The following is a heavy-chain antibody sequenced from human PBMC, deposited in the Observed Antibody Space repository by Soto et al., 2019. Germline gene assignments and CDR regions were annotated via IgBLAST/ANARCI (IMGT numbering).Heavy chain of an antibody. CDR2: IYYSGGT. Sequence: PSETLSLTCTVSGGSISSSSYYWGWIRQPPGKGLEWIGSIYYSGGTYYNPSLKSRVTISVDTSKNQFSLKLSSVTAADTAVYYCASPIAAAGTYYYYYYMDVWGKGTTVTVSS. CDR1: GGSISSSSYY. J-gene: IGHJ6*03. D-gene: IGHD6-13*01. V-gene: IGHV4-39*01. CDR3: ASPIAAAGTYYYYYYMDV.